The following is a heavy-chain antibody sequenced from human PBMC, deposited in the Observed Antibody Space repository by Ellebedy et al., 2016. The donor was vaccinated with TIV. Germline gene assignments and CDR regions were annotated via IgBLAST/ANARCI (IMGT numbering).Heavy chain of an antibody. CDR1: GGSISSFY. CDR2: LPPSGTT. D-gene: IGHD3-10*01. Sequence: MPSETLSLTCTVSGGSISSFYWSWIRQPAGKGPAWIGLLPPSGTTNYNDSLKSRVTVSVDTSRNQFSLKLVSVTPADTAVYYCARGGASSLPFDYWGQGVLVTVSS. CDR3: ARGGASSLPFDY. V-gene: IGHV4-4*07. J-gene: IGHJ4*02.